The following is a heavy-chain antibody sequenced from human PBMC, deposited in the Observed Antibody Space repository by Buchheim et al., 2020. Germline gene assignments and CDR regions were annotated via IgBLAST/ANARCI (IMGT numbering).Heavy chain of an antibody. D-gene: IGHD3-16*02. Sequence: QVQLQESGPGLVKPSQTLSLTCTVSVGSISSGGYYWSWIRQHPGKGLEWIGYIYYSGSTYYNPSLKSRVTISVDTPKNRFSLKLSSVTAADTAVYYCARVTFGGVIVISKSPYYFDYWGQGTL. J-gene: IGHJ4*02. CDR2: IYYSGST. V-gene: IGHV4-31*03. CDR3: ARVTFGGVIVISKSPYYFDY. CDR1: VGSISSGGYY.